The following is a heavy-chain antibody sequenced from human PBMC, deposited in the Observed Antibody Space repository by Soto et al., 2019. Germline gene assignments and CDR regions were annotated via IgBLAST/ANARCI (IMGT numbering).Heavy chain of an antibody. D-gene: IGHD4-4*01. J-gene: IGHJ6*02. CDR1: GFTFSSYA. CDR3: PKAARVTTEIDYYYGMDV. V-gene: IGHV3-23*01. CDR2: ISGSGGST. Sequence: PGGSLRLSCAASGFTFSSYAMSWVRQAPGKGLEWVSAISGSGGSTYYADSVKGRFTISRDNSKNTLYLQMNSLRAEDTAVYYCPKAARVTTEIDYYYGMDVWGQGTTVTAP.